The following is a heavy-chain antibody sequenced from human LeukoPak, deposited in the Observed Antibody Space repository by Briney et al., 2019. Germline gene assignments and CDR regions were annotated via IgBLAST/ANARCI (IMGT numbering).Heavy chain of an antibody. CDR1: GYTFTGYY. V-gene: IGHV1-2*02. Sequence: ASVKVSCKASGYTFTGYYMHWVRQAPGQGLEWMGWINPNSGGTNYAQKFQGRVTMTRDTSISTAYMELSRLRSDDAAVYYCARVRLDITGTTQSFDYWGQGTLVTVSS. CDR2: INPNSGGT. D-gene: IGHD1-7*01. CDR3: ARVRLDITGTTQSFDY. J-gene: IGHJ4*02.